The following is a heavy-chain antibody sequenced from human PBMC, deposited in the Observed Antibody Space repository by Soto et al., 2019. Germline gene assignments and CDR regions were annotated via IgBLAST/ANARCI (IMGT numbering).Heavy chain of an antibody. J-gene: IGHJ4*02. CDR2: VYDNGRP. CDR3: ARGVASSPPRY. V-gene: IGHV4-59*01. Sequence: SETLSLTCTISGGSISVYYWSWIRQSPRQGLEWIGYVYDNGRPYYSPSLKSRVTISADTSKNQISLKLTSATAADTAVYYCARGVASSPPRYWGRGTMVTVSS. D-gene: IGHD3-9*01. CDR1: GGSISVYY.